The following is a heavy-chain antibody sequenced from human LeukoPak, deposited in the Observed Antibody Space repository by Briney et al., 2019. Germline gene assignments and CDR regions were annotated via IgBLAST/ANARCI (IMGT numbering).Heavy chain of an antibody. Sequence: ASVKVSCKASGYTFTNYTLNWVRQAPGQGLEWMGWISAYNGNTNYAQKLQGRVTMTTDTSTSTAYMELRSLRSDDTAVYYCARWAPEFDYWGQGTLVTVSS. V-gene: IGHV1-18*01. CDR2: ISAYNGNT. CDR1: GYTFTNYT. J-gene: IGHJ4*02. CDR3: ARWAPEFDY.